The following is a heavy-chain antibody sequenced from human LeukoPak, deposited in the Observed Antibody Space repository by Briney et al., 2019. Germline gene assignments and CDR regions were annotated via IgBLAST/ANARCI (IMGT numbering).Heavy chain of an antibody. Sequence: SETLSLTCTVSGGSISSYYWSWIRQPPGKGLEWIGYIYYSGSTNCNPSLKSRVTISVDTSKNQFSLKLSSVTAADTAVYYCAREGDSSGYYFSYWGQGTLVTVSS. CDR1: GGSISSYY. V-gene: IGHV4-59*01. CDR2: IYYSGST. CDR3: AREGDSSGYYFSY. D-gene: IGHD3-22*01. J-gene: IGHJ4*02.